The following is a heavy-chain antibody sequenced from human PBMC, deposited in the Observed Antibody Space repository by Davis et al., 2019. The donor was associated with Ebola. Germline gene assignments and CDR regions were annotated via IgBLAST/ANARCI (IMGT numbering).Heavy chain of an antibody. D-gene: IGHD2-2*02. CDR2: ISAYNGNT. CDR1: GYTFNLYG. V-gene: IGHV1-18*01. J-gene: IGHJ4*02. CDR3: ARDGSVAAIELDY. Sequence: AASVKVSCKASGYTFNLYGISWVRQAPGQGLEWMGLISAYNGNTNYAQRFQDRVTMTTDTSTNTAYMEVRGLRSDDTAVYYCARDGSVAAIELDYWGQGTLVTVSS.